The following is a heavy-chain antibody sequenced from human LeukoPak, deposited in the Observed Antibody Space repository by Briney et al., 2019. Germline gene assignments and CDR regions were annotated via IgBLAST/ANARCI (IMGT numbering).Heavy chain of an antibody. Sequence: GGSLRLSSAACGFTFCSFSINWLRQAPGKGLEWVSSISSSSSYIYYADSVKGRFTISRDNAKNSLYLQMNSLRAEDTAVYYCARALRADLAYWYFDLCGRGTLVTVSS. D-gene: IGHD6-19*01. CDR3: ARALRADLAYWYFDL. V-gene: IGHV3-21*01. CDR1: GFTFCSFS. J-gene: IGHJ2*01. CDR2: ISSSSSYI.